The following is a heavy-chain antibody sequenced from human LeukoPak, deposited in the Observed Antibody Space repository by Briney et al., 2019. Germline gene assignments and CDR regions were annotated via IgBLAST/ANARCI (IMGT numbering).Heavy chain of an antibody. Sequence: PSETLSLTCAVSGGSFSGYYWSWIRQPPGKGLEWIGYIYHSGSTYYNPSLKSRVTISVDRSKNQFSLKLSSVTAADTAVYYCARDLYYYGSGSYYGAFDIWGQGTMVTVSS. V-gene: IGHV4-30-2*01. J-gene: IGHJ3*02. D-gene: IGHD3-10*01. CDR1: GGSFSGYY. CDR3: ARDLYYYGSGSYYGAFDI. CDR2: IYHSGST.